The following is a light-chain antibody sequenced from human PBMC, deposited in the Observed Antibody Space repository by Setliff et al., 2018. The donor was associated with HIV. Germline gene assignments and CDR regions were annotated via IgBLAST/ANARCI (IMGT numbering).Light chain of an antibody. CDR3: SSYASSSTLYV. J-gene: IGLJ1*01. V-gene: IGLV2-14*01. Sequence: SVLTQPASVSGSPGQSITISCTGTSSDVGGYNYVPWYQQHPGKAPKLMIYEVSNRPSGVSNRFSGSKSGNTASLTISGLQAEDEADYYCSSYASSSTLYVFGTGTKVTVL. CDR2: EVS. CDR1: SSDVGGYNY.